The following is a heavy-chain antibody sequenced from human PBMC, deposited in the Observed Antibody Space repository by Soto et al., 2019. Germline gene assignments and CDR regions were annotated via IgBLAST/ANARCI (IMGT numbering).Heavy chain of an antibody. Sequence: PGGSLRLSCAASGFTFSSYGMHWVRQSPGKGLEWVAVISYDGSNKYYADSVKGRFTISRDNSKNTLYLQMNSLRAEDTAVYYCAINPDRSGWFDTLGQGNLVTVSS. CDR3: AINPDRSGWFDT. CDR2: ISYDGSNK. CDR1: GFTFSSYG. J-gene: IGHJ5*02. V-gene: IGHV3-30*03.